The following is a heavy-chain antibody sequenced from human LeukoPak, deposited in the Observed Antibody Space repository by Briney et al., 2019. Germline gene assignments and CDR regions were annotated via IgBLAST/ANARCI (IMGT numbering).Heavy chain of an antibody. CDR1: GFTFRTQW. D-gene: IGHD6-13*01. J-gene: IGHJ4*02. CDR2: IKQDGSDK. CDR3: ARGGSSSSWFWVD. V-gene: IGHV3-7*01. Sequence: PGGSLRLSCAASGFTFRTQWMTRVRQAPGKGLEWVANIKQDGSDKYYVDSVKGRFTISKDNAKNSLYLQMNSLRVEDTAVYYCARGGSSSSWFWVDWGQGTLVTVSS.